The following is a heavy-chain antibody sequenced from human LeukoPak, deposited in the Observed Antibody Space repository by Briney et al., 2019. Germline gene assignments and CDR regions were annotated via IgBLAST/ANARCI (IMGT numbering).Heavy chain of an antibody. CDR3: AKRAAYYGDYDY. CDR2: IQYDGNNK. CDR1: GFTFSCSG. D-gene: IGHD4-17*01. Sequence: GGSLRLSCAASGFTFSCSGMHWVRQAPGKGLEWVTFIQYDGNNKYYADSVKGRFTISRDNSKNTLYLQMNSRRTEDTAVYYCAKRAAYYGDYDYWGQGTLVTVSS. V-gene: IGHV3-30*02. J-gene: IGHJ4*02.